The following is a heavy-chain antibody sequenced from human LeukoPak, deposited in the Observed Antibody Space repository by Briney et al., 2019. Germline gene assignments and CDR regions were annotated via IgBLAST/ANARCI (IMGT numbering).Heavy chain of an antibody. Sequence: ASVKVSCKASGYTFTGYYMHWVRQAPGQGLEWMGWINPNSGGTNYAQKFQGRVTMTRDTSTSTVYMELSSLRSEDTAVYYCARGYYDSSGYSKYFQHWGQGTLVTVSS. D-gene: IGHD3-22*01. CDR1: GYTFTGYY. CDR2: INPNSGGT. J-gene: IGHJ1*01. V-gene: IGHV1-2*02. CDR3: ARGYYDSSGYSKYFQH.